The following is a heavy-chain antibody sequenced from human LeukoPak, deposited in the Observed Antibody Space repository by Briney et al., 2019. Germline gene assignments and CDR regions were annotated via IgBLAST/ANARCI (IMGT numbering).Heavy chain of an antibody. Sequence: GRSLRLSCAASGFTFSSYAMHWVRQAPGKGLEWVAVISYDGSNKYYADSVKGRFTISRDNSKNTLYLQMNSLRAEDTAVYYCARDLNMVRGVITKYAEVTYYYYGMDVWGQGTTVTVSS. CDR2: ISYDGSNK. CDR1: GFTFSSYA. V-gene: IGHV3-30*04. D-gene: IGHD3-10*01. CDR3: ARDLNMVRGVITKYAEVTYYYYGMDV. J-gene: IGHJ6*02.